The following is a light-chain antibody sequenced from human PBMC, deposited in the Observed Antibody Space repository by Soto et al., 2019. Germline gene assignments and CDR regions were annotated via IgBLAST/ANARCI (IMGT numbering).Light chain of an antibody. CDR1: SSDVGGYNY. CDR2: DVS. J-gene: IGLJ1*01. CDR3: SSYTSSSTLHV. Sequence: QSVLTQPASVSGSPGQSITISCTGTSSDVGGYNYVSWYQQHPGKAPKLMIYDVSNRPSGVSNRFSGSKSGNTASLTISGLQAEDVSDYYSSSYTSSSTLHVFGTGTKLPVL. V-gene: IGLV2-14*01.